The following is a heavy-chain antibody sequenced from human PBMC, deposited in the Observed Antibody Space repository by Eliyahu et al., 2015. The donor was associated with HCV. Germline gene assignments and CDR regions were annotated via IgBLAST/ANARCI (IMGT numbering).Heavy chain of an antibody. CDR3: VKDSIAAAGTWMPPDAFDI. V-gene: IGHV3-64D*06. J-gene: IGHJ3*02. CDR2: ISSNGGST. CDR1: GFTFXSYX. Sequence: EVQLVESGGGLVQPGGSLXLSCSASGFTFXSYXLXWVRQAPGKGLEYVSAISSNGGSTYYADSVKGRFTISRDNSKNTLYLQMSSLRAEDTAVYYCVKDSIAAAGTWMPPDAFDIWGQGTMVTVSS. D-gene: IGHD6-13*01.